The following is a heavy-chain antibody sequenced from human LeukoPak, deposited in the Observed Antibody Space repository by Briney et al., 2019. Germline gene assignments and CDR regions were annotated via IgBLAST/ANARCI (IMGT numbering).Heavy chain of an antibody. CDR1: GFTFSSYA. CDR3: AKDISGYYSFDY. CDR2: IWYDGSNK. Sequence: GGSLRLSCGASGFTFSSYAMHWVRQAPGKGLEWVAVIWYDGSNKYYADSVKGRFTISRDNSKNTLYLQMNSLRAEDTALYYCAKDISGYYSFDYWGQGTLVTVSS. J-gene: IGHJ4*02. V-gene: IGHV3-30*02. D-gene: IGHD3-22*01.